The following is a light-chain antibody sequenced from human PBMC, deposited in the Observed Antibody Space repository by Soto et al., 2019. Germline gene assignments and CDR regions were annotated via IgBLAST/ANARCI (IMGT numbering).Light chain of an antibody. CDR2: DAS. CDR3: QQRSNWPPVT. Sequence: EIVLTQSPATLSLSPGERATLSCRASQSVSSYLAWYQQKPGQAPRLLIYDASNRATGIPARFSGSGSGTDFTLTISSLEPEGFPIYYCQQRSNWPPVTFGGGTKVEIK. V-gene: IGKV3-11*01. J-gene: IGKJ4*01. CDR1: QSVSSY.